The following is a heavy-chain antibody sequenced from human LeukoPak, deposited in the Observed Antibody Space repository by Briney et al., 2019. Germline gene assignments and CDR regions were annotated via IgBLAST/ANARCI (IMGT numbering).Heavy chain of an antibody. CDR2: ISYSGRT. V-gene: IGHV4-34*01. CDR1: GGSFSGYY. J-gene: IGHJ4*02. D-gene: IGHD3-16*01. CDR3: ARQQSLFEHVLGDFDY. Sequence: SETLSLTCAVYGGSFSGYYWGWFRQPPGKGLEWIGTISYSGRTYLNPSLKTRVIISVDTSKSQFSLKLSSVTAADTAVFYCARQQSLFEHVLGDFDYWGQGTLVTVSS.